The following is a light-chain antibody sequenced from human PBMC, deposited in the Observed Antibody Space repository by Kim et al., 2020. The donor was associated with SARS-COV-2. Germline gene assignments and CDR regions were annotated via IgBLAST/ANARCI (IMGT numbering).Light chain of an antibody. V-gene: IGLV3-21*04. CDR2: YDS. CDR3: QVWDSSSDHWV. Sequence: SYELTQPPSVSVAPGKTARITCGGNNIGSKSVHWYQQKPGQAPVLVIYYDSDRPSGIPERFSGSNSGNTATLTISRVEDGDEADYYCQVWDSSSDHWVFGGGTQLTFL. J-gene: IGLJ3*02. CDR1: NIGSKS.